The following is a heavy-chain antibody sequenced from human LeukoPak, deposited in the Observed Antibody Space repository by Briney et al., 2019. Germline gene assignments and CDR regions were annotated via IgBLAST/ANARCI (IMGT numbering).Heavy chain of an antibody. Sequence: AGSLRLSSSTSSFTSINYYMSCFRRPPGKELQWVSYTSSSDSTTYYAASVKGRFTISRENAKTSLHLQMNSLSAEDTAVYYCARDTGLAGPCDYWGQGTLVTVSS. J-gene: IGHJ4*02. V-gene: IGHV3-11*01. CDR3: ARDTGLAGPCDY. CDR1: SFTSINYY. CDR2: TSSSDSTT.